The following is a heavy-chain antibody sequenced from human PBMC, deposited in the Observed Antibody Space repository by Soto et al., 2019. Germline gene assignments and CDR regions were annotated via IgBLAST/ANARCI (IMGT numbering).Heavy chain of an antibody. CDR3: AKALGELSTESYDS. J-gene: IGHJ4*02. Sequence: QVQLVESGGGVVQPGRSLRLSCAASGFTFSYYNMHWVRQAPGKGLEWVAVISYDGGEKYYADSVKGRFTISRDNSKNTLTLQMNSLRVDYTGVYYCAKALGELSTESYDSWGQGTLITFAS. CDR2: ISYDGGEK. V-gene: IGHV3-30*18. D-gene: IGHD3-16*02. CDR1: GFTFSYYN.